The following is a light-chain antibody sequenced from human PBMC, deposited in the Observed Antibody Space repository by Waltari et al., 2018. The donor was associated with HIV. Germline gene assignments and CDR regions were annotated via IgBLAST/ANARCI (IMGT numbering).Light chain of an antibody. CDR1: SGDVPNYNS. Sequence: QSALTQPTSLSGSPGQSISFSFSRSSGDVPNYNSVSWYQQHPGKAPKPSIYEVTKRSSGVSSRFSGSKSGNTASLTISGLQPDDEAHYYCSSYTSLTTLVFGGGTKVTVL. CDR2: EVT. J-gene: IGLJ3*02. CDR3: SSYTSLTTLV. V-gene: IGLV2-14*01.